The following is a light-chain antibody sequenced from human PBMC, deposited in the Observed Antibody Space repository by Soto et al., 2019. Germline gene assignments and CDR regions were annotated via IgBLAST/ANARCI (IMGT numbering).Light chain of an antibody. CDR3: QQRKHWPPIT. CDR1: QNFEHY. Sequence: ETVLTQSPATLSLSPGDRATLSCRASQNFEHYLAWYQQKPGQAPRLLIYDASNRATGIPARFSGSGSGTDFTLTISSLEPEDFAVYYCQQRKHWPPITFGQGTRLEMK. CDR2: DAS. J-gene: IGKJ5*01. V-gene: IGKV3-11*01.